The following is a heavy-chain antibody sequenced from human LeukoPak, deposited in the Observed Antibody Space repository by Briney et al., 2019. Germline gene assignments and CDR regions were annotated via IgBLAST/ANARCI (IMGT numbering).Heavy chain of an antibody. CDR3: ARVATYYDYVWGSYRHDYFDY. CDR1: GFTFSSYG. CDR2: IRYDGSNK. D-gene: IGHD3-16*02. Sequence: PGGSLRLSCAASGFTFSSYGMHWVRQAPGKGLEWVAFIRYDGSNKYYADSVKGRFTISRDNSKNTLYLQMNSLRAEDTAVYYCARVATYYDYVWGSYRHDYFDYWGQGTLVTVSS. V-gene: IGHV3-30*02. J-gene: IGHJ4*02.